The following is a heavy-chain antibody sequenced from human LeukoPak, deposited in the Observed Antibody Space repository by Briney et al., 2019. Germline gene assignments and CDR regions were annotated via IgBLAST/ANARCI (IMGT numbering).Heavy chain of an antibody. V-gene: IGHV3-23*01. CDR2: ISGSGGST. CDR1: GFTFSSYA. Sequence: SGGSLRLSCAASGFTFSSYAMSWVRQAPGKGLEWVSAISGSGGSTYYADSVKGRFTISRDNSKNTLYLQMNSLRAEDTAVYYCAKDRSPLGRITRILTFGFDYWGQGTLVTVSS. D-gene: IGHD3-16*01. J-gene: IGHJ4*02. CDR3: AKDRSPLGRITRILTFGFDY.